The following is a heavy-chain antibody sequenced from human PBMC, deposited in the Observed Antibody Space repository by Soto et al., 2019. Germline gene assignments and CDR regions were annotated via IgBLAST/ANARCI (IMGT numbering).Heavy chain of an antibody. Sequence: QVQLVQSGAEVKKPGASVKVSCKASGYTFTSYAMHWVRQAPGQRLEWMGWINVGNGNTKYSQKFQGRVTINRDTSASTAYMELSSLRSEDTAVYYCARSIVVVTAADYWGQGTLVTVSS. CDR1: GYTFTSYA. V-gene: IGHV1-3*01. CDR3: ARSIVVVTAADY. CDR2: INVGNGNT. J-gene: IGHJ4*02. D-gene: IGHD2-21*02.